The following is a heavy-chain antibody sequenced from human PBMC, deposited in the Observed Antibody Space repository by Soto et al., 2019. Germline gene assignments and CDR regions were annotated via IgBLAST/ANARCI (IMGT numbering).Heavy chain of an antibody. Sequence: KTSETLSLTCIVSGGSVGSGAYYWSWIRQPPGSAPEWIGYIQYSGDTNYNSSLKSRVTISVDRSRNRFSLKLTSVTAADTAFYYCARHDYADRTFDLWGQGTKVTV. D-gene: IGHD5-12*01. CDR3: ARHDYADRTFDL. J-gene: IGHJ3*01. CDR2: IQYSGDT. V-gene: IGHV4-61*08. CDR1: GGSVGSGAYY.